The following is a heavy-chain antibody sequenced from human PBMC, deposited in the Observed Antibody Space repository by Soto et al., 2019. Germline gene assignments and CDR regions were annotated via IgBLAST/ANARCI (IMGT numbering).Heavy chain of an antibody. D-gene: IGHD3-16*01. CDR3: ARHGVKDF. V-gene: IGHV1-8*01. Sequence: QVQLVQSGAEVKKPGASVKVSCKASGYTLTSYDINWVRQATGQGLEWVGWMKPNSGNTGYAQKFQGRCTMPRNTSISTAYMYVGSLKSEDTAVYYCARHGVKDFWGQGTLVTVSS. CDR2: MKPNSGNT. CDR1: GYTLTSYD. J-gene: IGHJ4*02.